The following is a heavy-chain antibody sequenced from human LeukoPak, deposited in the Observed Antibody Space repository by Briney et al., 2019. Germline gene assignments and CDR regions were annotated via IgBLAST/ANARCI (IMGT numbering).Heavy chain of an antibody. J-gene: IGHJ4*02. CDR3: ARGLRRGDY. Sequence: GGSLRLSCSASGFTFTIYTMNWVRQAPGRGLEWVSSISSTGNNIYYADSVKGRFTISRDNAKVSLYLEMNSLRAEDTAVYYCARGLRRGDYWGQGTLVTVSS. CDR1: GFTFTIYT. CDR2: ISSTGNNI. V-gene: IGHV3-21*01. D-gene: IGHD4-17*01.